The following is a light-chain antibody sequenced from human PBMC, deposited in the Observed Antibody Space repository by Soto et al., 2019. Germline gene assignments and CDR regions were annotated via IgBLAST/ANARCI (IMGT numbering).Light chain of an antibody. CDR3: QQYDSYPWT. J-gene: IGKJ1*01. CDR1: QSISGW. Sequence: DIQMTQSPFTLSASVGDRVTITCRASQSISGWLAWYQQKPGKAPNLLIYDASSLKSGVPSRFRGSRSGTEFTLTITTLQPDDFVTYYCQQYDSYPWTFGLGTKVEIK. V-gene: IGKV1-5*01. CDR2: DAS.